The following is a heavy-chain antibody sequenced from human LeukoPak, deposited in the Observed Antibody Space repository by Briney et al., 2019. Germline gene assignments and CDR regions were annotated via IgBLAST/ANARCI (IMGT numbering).Heavy chain of an antibody. CDR3: ATRNNLEY. J-gene: IGHJ4*02. D-gene: IGHD1/OR15-1a*01. CDR2: IKYDGSDR. V-gene: IGHV3-7*01. Sequence: GGSLRLSCTVSGFTFGGHWMHWVGQAPGKGRESGAKIKYDGSDRNYADSGEGRFTISRDNSKNSVFLQMNSLRVEDTAVYYCATRNNLEYWGRGTLVTVSS. CDR1: GFTFGGHW.